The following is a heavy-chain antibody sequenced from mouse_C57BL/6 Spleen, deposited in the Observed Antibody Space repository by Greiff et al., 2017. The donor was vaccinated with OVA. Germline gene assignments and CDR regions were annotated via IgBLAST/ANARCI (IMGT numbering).Heavy chain of an antibody. CDR2: IYPRSGNT. D-gene: IGHD1-1*02. Sequence: VQLQQSGAELARPGASVKLSCKASGYTFTSYGISWVKQRTGQGLEWIGEIYPRSGNTYYNEKFKGKATLTADKSSSTAYMELRSLTSEDSAVYFCARGGDRGFAYWGQGTLVTVSA. CDR1: GYTFTSYG. CDR3: ARGGDRGFAY. V-gene: IGHV1-81*01. J-gene: IGHJ3*01.